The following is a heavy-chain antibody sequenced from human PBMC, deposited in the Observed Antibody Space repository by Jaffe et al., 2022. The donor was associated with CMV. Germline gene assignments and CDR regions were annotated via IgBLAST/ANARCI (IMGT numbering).Heavy chain of an antibody. J-gene: IGHJ4*02. CDR2: ISGFKGTV. V-gene: IGHV3-48*01. D-gene: IGHD1-26*01. CDR1: GFTFTDFG. Sequence: EVQLVESGGGLVQPGGSLRLSCAASGFTFTDFGMNWVRQAPGRRPEWVSYISGFKGTVYHAASLKDRFTTSRDNDKNSLFLQMDNLRVEDTAVYYCVTSRGVWDPFDNWGQGTLVTVSS. CDR3: VTSRGVWDPFDN.